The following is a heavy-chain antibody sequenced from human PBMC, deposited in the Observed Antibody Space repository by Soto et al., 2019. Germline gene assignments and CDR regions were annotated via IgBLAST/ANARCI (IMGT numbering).Heavy chain of an antibody. CDR3: ARDVDTTSHLNWFDP. V-gene: IGHV3-23*01. Sequence: GGSLRLSCAASGFTFRNYNMNWVRQAPGKGLEWVSVISGSGGTTYYADSVKGRFTIFRDISKNTVYLQMDSLKVEDTAVYYCARDVDTTSHLNWFDPWGQGVMVTVSS. CDR2: ISGSGGTT. D-gene: IGHD1-1*01. CDR1: GFTFRNYN. J-gene: IGHJ5*02.